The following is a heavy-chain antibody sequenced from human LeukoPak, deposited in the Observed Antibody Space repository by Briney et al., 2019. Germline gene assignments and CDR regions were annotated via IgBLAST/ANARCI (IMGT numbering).Heavy chain of an antibody. CDR2: ISYDGSNK. CDR3: AREARLKSTNGVPRPELDY. D-gene: IGHD2-8*01. CDR1: GFTFSSYA. Sequence: GRSLRLSCAVSGFTFSSYAMHWVRQAPGKGLEWVAVISYDGSNKYYADSVKGRFTISRDNSKNTLYLQMNSLRAEDTAVYYCAREARLKSTNGVPRPELDYWGQGTLVTVSS. J-gene: IGHJ4*02. V-gene: IGHV3-30-3*01.